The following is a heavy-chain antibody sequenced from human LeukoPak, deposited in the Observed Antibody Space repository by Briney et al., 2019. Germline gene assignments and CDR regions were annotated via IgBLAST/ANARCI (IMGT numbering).Heavy chain of an antibody. J-gene: IGHJ4*02. Sequence: GGSLRLSCAASGFTFSDYNMNWVRQTPGKGLEWVSCISGRNNYMYYADSVKGRFTISRDNAKNSLYLQMNSLRAEDTAVYYCARDQVSRDGHNYIDFWGQGTLVTVSS. V-gene: IGHV3-21*01. CDR1: GFTFSDYN. D-gene: IGHD5-24*01. CDR2: ISGRNNYM. CDR3: ARDQVSRDGHNYIDF.